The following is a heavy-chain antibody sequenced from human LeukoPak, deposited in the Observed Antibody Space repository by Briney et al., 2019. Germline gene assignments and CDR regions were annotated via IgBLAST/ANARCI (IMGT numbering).Heavy chain of an antibody. V-gene: IGHV1-2*02. CDR3: ARSRVAARPFDY. D-gene: IGHD6-6*01. J-gene: IGHJ4*02. CDR2: INPNSGGT. CDR1: GYTFTGYY. Sequence: ASVKVSCKASGYTFTGYYMHWVRQAPGQGLEGMGWINPNSGGTNYAQKFQGRVTMTRDTSISTAYMELSRLRSDDTAVYYCARSRVAARPFDYWGQGTLVTVSS.